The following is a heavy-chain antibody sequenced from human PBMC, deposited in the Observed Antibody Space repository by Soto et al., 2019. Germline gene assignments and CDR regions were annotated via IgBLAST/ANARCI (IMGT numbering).Heavy chain of an antibody. Sequence: QLQLQESGPGLVKPSETLSLTCTVSGGSISSSSYYWGWIRQPPGKVLEWIGTIYYSGDTYYNPSLKSRVTISVDTSKNQFSLKLSSVTATDTAVYYCARHSGYSYWPCDYWGQGTLVTVSS. J-gene: IGHJ4*02. CDR3: ARHSGYSYWPCDY. D-gene: IGHD3-22*01. CDR2: IYYSGDT. CDR1: GGSISSSSYY. V-gene: IGHV4-39*01.